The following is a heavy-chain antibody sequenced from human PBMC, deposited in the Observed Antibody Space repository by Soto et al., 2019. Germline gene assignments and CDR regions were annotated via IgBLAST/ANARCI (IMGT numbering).Heavy chain of an antibody. D-gene: IGHD4-17*01. CDR1: GFTFSNYG. CDR3: AAYGDYGASFDI. J-gene: IGHJ3*02. CDR2: ISYDGSNK. Sequence: PGGSLRLSCAASGFTFSNYGIHWVRRAPGKGLEWVAVISYDGSNKYYGDSVKGRFTISRDNSKNTVSLEMNSLRAEDTAVFYCAAYGDYGASFDIWGQGTMVTVSS. V-gene: IGHV3-30*03.